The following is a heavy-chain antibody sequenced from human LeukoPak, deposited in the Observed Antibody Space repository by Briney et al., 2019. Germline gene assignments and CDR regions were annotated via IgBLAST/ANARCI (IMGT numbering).Heavy chain of an antibody. V-gene: IGHV4-34*01. Sequence: SETLSLTCGVQGGSFSSYYWTWIRQSPGKGLEWIGIIYYSGITHYNPSLKSRVTILVDTSKNQFSLKLSSVTDADTAVYYCARVRRSLNWFDSWGQGTLVTVSS. D-gene: IGHD3-3*01. CDR2: IYYSGIT. J-gene: IGHJ5*01. CDR1: GGSFSSYY. CDR3: ARVRRSLNWFDS.